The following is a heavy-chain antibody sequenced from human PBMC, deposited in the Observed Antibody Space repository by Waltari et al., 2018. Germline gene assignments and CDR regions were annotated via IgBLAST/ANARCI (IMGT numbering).Heavy chain of an antibody. CDR3: ARGVYGDYGFDY. Sequence: QVQLQQWGAGLLKPSETLSITCAVYGGSFSGYYWSWIRQPPGKGLEWIGEINHSGSTNYNPSLKSRVTISVDTSKNQFSLKLSSVTAADTAVYYCARGVYGDYGFDYWGQGTLVTVSS. V-gene: IGHV4-34*01. CDR2: INHSGST. D-gene: IGHD4-17*01. J-gene: IGHJ4*02. CDR1: GGSFSGYY.